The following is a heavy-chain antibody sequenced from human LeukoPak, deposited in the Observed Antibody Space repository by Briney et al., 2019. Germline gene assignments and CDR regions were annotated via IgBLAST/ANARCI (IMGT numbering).Heavy chain of an antibody. V-gene: IGHV4-34*01. CDR2: INHSGST. Sequence: PSETLSLTCAVYGGSFSGYYWSWIRQPPGKGLEWIGEINHSGSTNYNPSLKSRVTISVDTSKNQFSLKLSSVTAADTAVYYCARDRITMVRGVHGPDAFDIWGQGTMVTVSS. D-gene: IGHD3-10*01. CDR1: GGSFSGYY. J-gene: IGHJ3*02. CDR3: ARDRITMVRGVHGPDAFDI.